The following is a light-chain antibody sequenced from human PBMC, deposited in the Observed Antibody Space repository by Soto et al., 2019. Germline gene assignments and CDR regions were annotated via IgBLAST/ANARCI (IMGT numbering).Light chain of an antibody. V-gene: IGLV2-11*01. CDR3: RSYAGSSLDV. Sequence: QSALTQPRSVSGSPGQSVTISCTGTSSDVGSYNYVSWYQQHPGKAPKLMIYDVSKRPSGVPDRFSGSKSGNAASLTISGLQAEYEAEYYFRSYAGSSLDVLGPGTKVTAL. CDR1: SSDVGSYNY. J-gene: IGLJ1*01. CDR2: DVS.